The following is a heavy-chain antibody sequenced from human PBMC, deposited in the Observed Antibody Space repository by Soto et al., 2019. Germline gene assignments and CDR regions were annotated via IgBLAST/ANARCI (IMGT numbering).Heavy chain of an antibody. CDR1: GGTFSSYT. V-gene: IGHV1-69*08. CDR2: IIPILGIA. CDR3: ARDGYYYYYGMDV. Sequence: QVQLVQSGAEVKKPGSSVEVSCKASGGTFSSYTISWVRQAPGQGLEWMGRIIPILGIANYAQKFQGRVTITADKSTSTAYMELSSLRSEDTAVYYCARDGYYYYYGMDVWGQGTTVTVSS. J-gene: IGHJ6*02.